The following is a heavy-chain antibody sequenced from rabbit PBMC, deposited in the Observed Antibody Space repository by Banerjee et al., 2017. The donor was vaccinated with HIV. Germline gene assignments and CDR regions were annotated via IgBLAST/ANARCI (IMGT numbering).Heavy chain of an antibody. CDR1: GIDFSSYYY. CDR2: IDPVFGST. V-gene: IGHV1S43*01. CDR3: ARAYPGSTYLDTPLDL. D-gene: IGHD8-1*01. Sequence: QSLEESGGGLVQPEGSLTLTCKASGIDFSSYYYMCWVRQAPGKGLEWIGYIDPVFGSTYYASWVNGRFTISSDNAQNTVDLQMNSLTAADTATYFCARAYPGSTYLDTPLDLWGQGTLVTVS. J-gene: IGHJ3*01.